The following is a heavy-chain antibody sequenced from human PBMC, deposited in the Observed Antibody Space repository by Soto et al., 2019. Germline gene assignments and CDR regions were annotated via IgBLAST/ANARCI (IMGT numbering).Heavy chain of an antibody. J-gene: IGHJ5*02. CDR3: ARDSGYYDSSGYSWFDP. CDR1: GGSISSGGYY. Sequence: SETLSLTCTVSGGSISSGGYYWSWIRQHPGKGLEWIGYIYYSGSTYYNPSLKSRVTISVDTSKNQFSLKLSSVTAADTAVYYCARDSGYYDSSGYSWFDPWGRGTLVTV. D-gene: IGHD3-22*01. V-gene: IGHV4-31*03. CDR2: IYYSGST.